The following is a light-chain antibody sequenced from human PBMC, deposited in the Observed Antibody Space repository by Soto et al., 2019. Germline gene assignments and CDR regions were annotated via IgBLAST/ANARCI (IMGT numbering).Light chain of an antibody. Sequence: SALTQPAPVCGSPAQSITFSRTGTSSDVGGYTYVSWYHQHPGNAPKLMIYDFSNRISGFPNRFSGSKSGNTASLTISGLQAEDEADDYCSSYRNRRSQVIAGRT. CDR3: SSYRNRRSQV. J-gene: IGLJ2*01. V-gene: IGLV2-14*01. CDR1: SSDVGGYTY. CDR2: DFS.